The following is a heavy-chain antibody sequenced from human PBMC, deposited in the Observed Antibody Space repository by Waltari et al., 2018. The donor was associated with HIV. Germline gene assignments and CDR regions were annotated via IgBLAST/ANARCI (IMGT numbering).Heavy chain of an antibody. CDR3: ARGRDCSGGSCYSPYFDY. J-gene: IGHJ4*02. Sequence: QVQLVQSGAEVKKPGASVKVSCKASGYTFTGYYMHWVRQAPGQGLEWMGWINPNSGGTNYAQKFQGRVTMTRDTSISTAYMELSRLRSDDTAVYYCARGRDCSGGSCYSPYFDYWGQGTLVTVSS. V-gene: IGHV1-2*02. CDR1: GYTFTGYY. D-gene: IGHD2-15*01. CDR2: INPNSGGT.